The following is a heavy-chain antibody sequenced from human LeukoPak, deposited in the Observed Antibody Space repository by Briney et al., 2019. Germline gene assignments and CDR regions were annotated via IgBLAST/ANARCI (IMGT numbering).Heavy chain of an antibody. CDR2: ISSSSSYI. CDR1: GFTFSSYS. J-gene: IGHJ4*02. V-gene: IGHV3-21*01. CDR3: AGDRTYDSSGYFDY. D-gene: IGHD3-22*01. Sequence: GGSLRLSCAASGFTFSSYSMNWVRQAPGKGLEWVSSISSSSSYIYYADSVKGRFTISRDNSKNTLYLQMNSLRAEDTAVYYCAGDRTYDSSGYFDYWGQGTLVTVSS.